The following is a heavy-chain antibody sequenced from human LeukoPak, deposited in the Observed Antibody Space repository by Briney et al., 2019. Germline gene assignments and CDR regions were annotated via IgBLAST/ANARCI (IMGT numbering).Heavy chain of an antibody. CDR2: IYPGDSDT. D-gene: IGHD6-19*01. CDR3: ARVQDSSGWYENYYYYYMDV. V-gene: IGHV5-51*01. CDR1: GYSFTSYW. J-gene: IGHJ6*03. Sequence: GESLKISCKGSGYSFTSYWIGWVRQMPGKGLEWMGIIYPGDSDTRYSPSFQGQVTISADKSISTAYLQWSSLKASDTAMYYCARVQDSSGWYENYYYYYMDVWGKGTTVTISS.